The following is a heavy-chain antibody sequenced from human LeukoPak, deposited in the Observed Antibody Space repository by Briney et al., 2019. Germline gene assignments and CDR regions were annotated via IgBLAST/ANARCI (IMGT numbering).Heavy chain of an antibody. CDR2: INPNSGGT. V-gene: IGHV1-2*02. CDR3: ARDLAARPNWFDP. D-gene: IGHD6-6*01. Sequence: ASVKVSCKGSGYTFTGYYMHWVRQAPGQGLEWMGWINPNSGGTNYAQKFQGRVTMTRDTSISTAYMELSRLRSDDTAVYYCARDLAARPNWFDPWGQGTLVTVSS. CDR1: GYTFTGYY. J-gene: IGHJ5*02.